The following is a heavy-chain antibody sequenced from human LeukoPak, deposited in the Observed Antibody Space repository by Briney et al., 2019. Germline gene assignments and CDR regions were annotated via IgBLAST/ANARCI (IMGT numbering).Heavy chain of an antibody. Sequence: GGSLTLSCAASGFTFSSYGMSWVRQAPGEGLEGVSAISGSGGSTYYADSVKGRVTISRDNSKNTLYLQMNSLRAEDTAVYYCAKLGWELYDAFDIWGQGTMVTVSS. J-gene: IGHJ3*02. V-gene: IGHV3-23*01. CDR3: AKLGWELYDAFDI. CDR1: GFTFSSYG. CDR2: ISGSGGST. D-gene: IGHD1-26*01.